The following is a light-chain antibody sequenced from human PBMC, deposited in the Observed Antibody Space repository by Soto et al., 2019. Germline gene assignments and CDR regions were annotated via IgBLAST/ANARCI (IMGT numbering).Light chain of an antibody. CDR3: AAWDDSLNGQGWV. CDR1: TSNIGSNT. V-gene: IGLV1-44*01. Sequence: QSALTQSPSASGTPGQRVTISCSGSTSNIGSNTVNWFQQLPGTAPKLLIYSNSQRPSGIPDRFSGSKSGTSASLAISGLQSEDEADYYCAAWDDSLNGQGWVFGGGTKLTVL. J-gene: IGLJ3*02. CDR2: SNS.